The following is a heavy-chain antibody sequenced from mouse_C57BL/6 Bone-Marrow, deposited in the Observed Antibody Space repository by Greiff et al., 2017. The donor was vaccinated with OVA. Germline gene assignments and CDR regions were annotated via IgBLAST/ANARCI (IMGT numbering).Heavy chain of an antibody. V-gene: IGHV1-81*01. D-gene: IGHD1-1*01. CDR3: ALLRRLLLRSYFDY. CDR2: IYPRSGNT. Sequence: QVQLQQPGAELVKPGASVKLSCKASGYTFTSYGISWVKQRTGQGLEWIGEIYPRSGNTYYNEKFKGKATLTADKSSSTAYMELRSLTSEDSAVYFCALLRRLLLRSYFDYWGQGTTLTVSS. J-gene: IGHJ2*01. CDR1: GYTFTSYG.